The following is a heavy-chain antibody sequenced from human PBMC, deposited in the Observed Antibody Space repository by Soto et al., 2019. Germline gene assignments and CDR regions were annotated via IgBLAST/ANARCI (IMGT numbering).Heavy chain of an antibody. CDR3: ARDFGPTSGYHFYSMDV. J-gene: IGHJ6*02. V-gene: IGHV3-48*03. CDR1: GFNVDSFE. CDR2: MSSGGAAI. D-gene: IGHD3-22*01. Sequence: EVQLLVSGGGLVQPGESLRLSCAASGFNVDSFEMSWVRQPQGKGLQWLSSMSSGGAAIHYPDSVEGRFTISRDSAYYTLYLQINSLSAEYTSVYYCARDFGPTSGYHFYSMDVWGQGTTVTVSS.